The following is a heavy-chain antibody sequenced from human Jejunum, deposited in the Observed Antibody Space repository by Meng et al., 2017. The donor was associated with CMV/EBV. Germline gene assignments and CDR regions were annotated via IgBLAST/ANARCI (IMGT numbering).Heavy chain of an antibody. J-gene: IGHJ4*02. CDR2: LRQAGGGT. V-gene: IGHV3-7*01. D-gene: IGHD3-10*01. CDR3: VRSRWGIVGGVIGGRAYFDH. CDR1: W. Sequence: WVAWVRQAPGWGLGWVASLRQAGGGTDYVDSVKGRFSMSRDNAENAVYLQMNSRRVEDTAVYYCVRSRWGIVGGVIGGRAYFDHWGQGTRGTVSS.